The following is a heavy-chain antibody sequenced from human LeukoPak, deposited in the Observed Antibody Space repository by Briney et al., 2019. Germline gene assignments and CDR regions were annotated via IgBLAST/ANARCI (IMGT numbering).Heavy chain of an antibody. D-gene: IGHD2-21*02. V-gene: IGHV4-59*08. CDR2: IYYSGST. Sequence: SETLSLTCTVSGGSISSYYWSWIRQPPGKGLEWIGYIYYSGSTNYNPPLKSRVTISVDTSKNHFSLKLSSVTAADTAVYYCVRRVAVTARYYFDYWGQGTLVTVSS. CDR3: VRRVAVTARYYFDY. J-gene: IGHJ4*02. CDR1: GGSISSYY.